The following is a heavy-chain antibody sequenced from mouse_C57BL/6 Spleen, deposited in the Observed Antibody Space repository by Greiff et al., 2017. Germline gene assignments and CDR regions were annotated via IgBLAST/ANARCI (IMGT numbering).Heavy chain of an antibody. D-gene: IGHD1-1*02. CDR3: ARAPLWYLDY. V-gene: IGHV3-6*01. CDR1: GYSITSGYY. Sequence: EVKLQESGPGLVKPSQSLSLTCSVTGYSITSGYYWNWIRQFPGNKLEWMGYISYDGSNNYNPSLKNRISITRDTSKNQFFLKLNSVTTEDTATYYCARAPLWYLDYWGQGTTLTVSS. J-gene: IGHJ2*01. CDR2: ISYDGSN.